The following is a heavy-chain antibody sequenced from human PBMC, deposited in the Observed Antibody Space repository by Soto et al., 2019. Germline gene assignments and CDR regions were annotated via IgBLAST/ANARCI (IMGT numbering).Heavy chain of an antibody. CDR2: IYYSGST. V-gene: IGHV4-59*01. Sequence: PSETLSLTCTVSLDSISTYYWNWIRQPPGKGLEWIGNIYYSGSTNYNPSLKSRVSISVDTSKNQFSLKLSSVTAADTGVYYCARGRVRGVSHYYGLDVWGQGTTVT. CDR1: LDSISTYY. D-gene: IGHD3-10*01. CDR3: ARGRVRGVSHYYGLDV. J-gene: IGHJ6*02.